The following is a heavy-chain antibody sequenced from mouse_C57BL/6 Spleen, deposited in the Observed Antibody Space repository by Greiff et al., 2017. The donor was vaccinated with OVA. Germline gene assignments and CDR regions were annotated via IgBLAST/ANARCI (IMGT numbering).Heavy chain of an antibody. Sequence: QVQLQQSGTELVKPGASVKLSCKASGYTFTSYWMHWVKQRPGQGLEWIGNINPSNGGTNYNEKFKSKATLTVDKSSSTAYMQLSSLTSEDSAVYYCARKRIYYGSSYPFDYWGQGTTLTVSS. CDR1: GYTFTSYW. J-gene: IGHJ2*01. D-gene: IGHD1-1*01. CDR2: INPSNGGT. CDR3: ARKRIYYGSSYPFDY. V-gene: IGHV1-53*01.